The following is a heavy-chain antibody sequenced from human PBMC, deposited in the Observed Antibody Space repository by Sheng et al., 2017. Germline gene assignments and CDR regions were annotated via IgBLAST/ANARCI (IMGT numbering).Heavy chain of an antibody. CDR2: ISYDGNNK. Sequence: QVQLVESGGDVVQPGRSLRLSCAASGFTFSSYDMHWVRQAPGKGLEWVALISYDGNNKYYADSVKGRFTISRDNSKNTLYLHTNSLRSEDTAVYYCARGPFTSGLYWGQGTLVTVSS. J-gene: IGHJ4*02. D-gene: IGHD6-19*01. V-gene: IGHV3-30*03. CDR3: ARGPFTSGLY. CDR1: GFTFSSYD.